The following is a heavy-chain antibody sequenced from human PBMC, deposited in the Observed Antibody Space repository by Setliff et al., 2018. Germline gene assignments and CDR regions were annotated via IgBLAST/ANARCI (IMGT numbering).Heavy chain of an antibody. J-gene: IGHJ4*02. Sequence: SETLSLTCAVSGGSISSSNWWSWVRQAPGKGLEWIGEIYHTGSTNYNPSLKSRVTISVDTSKNQFSLKLSSVAAADTAVYYCARVPNFWSGYSDYWGQGTLVTVSS. CDR3: ARVPNFWSGYSDY. D-gene: IGHD3-3*01. CDR1: GGSISSSNW. CDR2: IYHTGST. V-gene: IGHV4-4*02.